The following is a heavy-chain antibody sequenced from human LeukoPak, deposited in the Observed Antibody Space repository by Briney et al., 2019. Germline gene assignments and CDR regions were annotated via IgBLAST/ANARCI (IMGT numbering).Heavy chain of an antibody. CDR2: ISGSGGST. J-gene: IGHJ4*02. CDR3: AKDLNFWSGYYDGFDY. CDR1: GFTFSSYA. D-gene: IGHD3-3*01. Sequence: GGSLRLSCAASGFTFSSYAMSWVRQAPGKGLEWVSAISGSGGSTYYADSVKGRFTISRGNSKNTLYLQMNSLRAEDTAVYYCAKDLNFWSGYYDGFDYWGQGTLVTVSS. V-gene: IGHV3-23*01.